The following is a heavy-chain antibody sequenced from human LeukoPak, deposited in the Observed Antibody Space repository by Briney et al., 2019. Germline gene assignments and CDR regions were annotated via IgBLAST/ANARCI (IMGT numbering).Heavy chain of an antibody. Sequence: SETLSLTCTVSGGSISSSDYYWGWIRQPPGKGLEWIGSIYYGGSTYYNPSLKSRVTISVDTSKNQFSLKLSSVTAADTAVYYCARGYGDYRYWGQGTLVTVSS. CDR1: GGSISSSDYY. D-gene: IGHD4-17*01. V-gene: IGHV4-39*07. CDR2: IYYGGST. CDR3: ARGYGDYRY. J-gene: IGHJ4*02.